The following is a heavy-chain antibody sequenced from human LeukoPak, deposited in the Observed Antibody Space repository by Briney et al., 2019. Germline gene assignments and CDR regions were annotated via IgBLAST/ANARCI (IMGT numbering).Heavy chain of an antibody. D-gene: IGHD2-2*01. CDR3: ARVSAYFDY. CDR1: GFTFNSYN. J-gene: IGHJ4*02. CDR2: ISSSSSYI. Sequence: GGSLRLSCAASGFTFNSYNMNWVRQAPGKGLEWVSYISSSSSYIWYADSVKGRFTISRDNAKNSLYLQMNSLRAEDTAVYYCARVSAYFDYWGQGTLVTVSS. V-gene: IGHV3-21*01.